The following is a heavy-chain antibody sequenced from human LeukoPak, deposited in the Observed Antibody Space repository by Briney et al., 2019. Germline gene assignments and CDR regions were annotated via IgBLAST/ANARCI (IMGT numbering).Heavy chain of an antibody. CDR3: ARQDSGSYSTFDY. D-gene: IGHD1-26*01. Sequence: GESLKISCKGSGYSFTSYWINWGRQMPGKGLEWMGRIDPSDSYTNYSPSFQGHVTISAGKSISTAYLQWSSLQASDTAMYYCARQDSGSYSTFDYWGQGTLVTVSS. CDR1: GYSFTSYW. V-gene: IGHV5-10-1*01. J-gene: IGHJ4*02. CDR2: IDPSDSYT.